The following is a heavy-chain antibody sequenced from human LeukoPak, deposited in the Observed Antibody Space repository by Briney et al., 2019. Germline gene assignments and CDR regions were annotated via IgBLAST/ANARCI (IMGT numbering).Heavy chain of an antibody. CDR3: ARELGYCSSTSCYPPIVVAALNY. Sequence: SVKVSCKASGGSFSSYAISWVRQAPGQGLEWMGGIIPIFGTANYAQKFQGRVTITADKSTSTAYMELSSLRSEDTAVYYCARELGYCSSTSCYPPIVVAALNYWGQGTLVTVSS. CDR2: IIPIFGTA. CDR1: GGSFSSYA. D-gene: IGHD2-2*01. V-gene: IGHV1-69*06. J-gene: IGHJ4*02.